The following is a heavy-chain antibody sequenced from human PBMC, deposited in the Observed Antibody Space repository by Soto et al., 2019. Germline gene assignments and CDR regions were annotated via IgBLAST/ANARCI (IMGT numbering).Heavy chain of an antibody. CDR2: INSDGSSA. CDR1: GFTLSYYW. V-gene: IGHV3-74*01. D-gene: IGHD3-22*01. Sequence: EVQLVESGGGLVQPGGSLRLSCAASGFTLSYYWMHWVRQAPGKGLVWVSRINSDGSSATYADSVKGRFTISRDNAKNTRSLQMNSLRVEDTAVYYCTRDPGTGYYDSSGYYYDWGQGTLVTVSS. CDR3: TRDPGTGYYDSSGYYYD. J-gene: IGHJ4*02.